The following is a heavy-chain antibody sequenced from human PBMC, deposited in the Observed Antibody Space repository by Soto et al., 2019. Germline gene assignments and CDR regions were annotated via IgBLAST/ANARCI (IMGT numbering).Heavy chain of an antibody. CDR3: ARIYCSSTSCHRPYGMDV. Sequence: PSETLSLTCTVSGGSISSYYWSWIRQPPGKGLEWIGYIYYSGSTNYNPSLKSRVTISVDTPKNQFSLKLSSVTAADTAVYYCARIYCSSTSCHRPYGMDVWGQGTTVTVSS. CDR2: IYYSGST. D-gene: IGHD2-2*01. J-gene: IGHJ6*02. CDR1: GGSISSYY. V-gene: IGHV4-59*01.